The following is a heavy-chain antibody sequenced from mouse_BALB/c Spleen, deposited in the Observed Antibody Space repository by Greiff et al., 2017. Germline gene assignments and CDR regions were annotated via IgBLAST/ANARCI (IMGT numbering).Heavy chain of an antibody. V-gene: IGHV2-9*02. J-gene: IGHJ3*01. CDR3: ARDLLYEEGSY. Sequence: VKLMESGPGLVAPSQSLSITCTVSGFSLTSYGVHWVRQPPGKGLEWLGVIWAGGSTNYNSALMSRLSISKDNSKSQVFLKMNSLQTDDTAMYYCARDLLYEEGSYWGQGTLVTVSA. CDR2: IWAGGST. CDR1: GFSLTSYG. D-gene: IGHD2-14*01.